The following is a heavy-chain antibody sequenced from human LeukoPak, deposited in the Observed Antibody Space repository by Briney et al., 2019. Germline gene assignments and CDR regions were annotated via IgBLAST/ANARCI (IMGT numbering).Heavy chain of an antibody. CDR1: GGSISSYY. J-gene: IGHJ4*02. CDR2: IYYSGST. V-gene: IGHV4-59*01. CDR3: ARADFSGSFTGWRIPFDY. Sequence: PSGTLSLPCTVPGGSISSYYWGWIRQPPGKGPEWVGYIYYSGSTNYNPSLKSRVTISVDTSKNQFSLKLSSVTAADTAVYYCARADFSGSFTGWRIPFDYWGQGTLVTVSS. D-gene: IGHD1-26*01.